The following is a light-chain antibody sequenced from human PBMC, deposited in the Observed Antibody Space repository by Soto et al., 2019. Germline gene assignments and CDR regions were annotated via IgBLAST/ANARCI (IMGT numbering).Light chain of an antibody. CDR1: QSISSW. V-gene: IGKV1-5*03. CDR3: QQYNSYPMT. CDR2: KAS. J-gene: IGKJ1*01. Sequence: DIQMTQSPSTLSASVGDRVTITCRASQSISSWLAWYQQKPGKAPKLLIYKASSLQSGVPSRFSGSGSGTEFNLTISSLQPDDFATYYCQQYNSYPMTFGQGTKVEIK.